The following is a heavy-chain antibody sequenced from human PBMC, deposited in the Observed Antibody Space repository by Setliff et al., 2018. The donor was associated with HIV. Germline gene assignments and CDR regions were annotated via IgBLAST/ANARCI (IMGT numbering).Heavy chain of an antibody. CDR1: GGSITGHY. CDR3: AREQWLRYFDD. CDR2: IYATGGT. D-gene: IGHD5-12*01. Sequence: SETLSLTCTVSGGSITGHYWSWIRKSAGKGLEWIGRIYATGGTNYNPSLKSRVTISLATSTNQFSLRLTSVTAADTAVYYCAREQWLRYFDDWGQGALVTVPQ. V-gene: IGHV4-4*07. J-gene: IGHJ4*02.